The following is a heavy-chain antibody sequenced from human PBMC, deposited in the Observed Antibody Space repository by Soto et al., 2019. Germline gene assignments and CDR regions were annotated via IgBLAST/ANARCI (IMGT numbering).Heavy chain of an antibody. CDR3: TTDLGHMSLYIFSW. CDR1: GYTFSNYY. D-gene: IGHD3-16*01. CDR2: INPKTGTT. V-gene: IGHV1-2*06. Sequence: GAPVEVSCTTSGYTFSNYYIHWVRQAPGQGLEWVGLINPKTGTTNDAPKYQGRVTMTSDTSTSTAYMELSSLQTEDTAVHHCTTDLGHMSLYIFSWWGQGTLVTVSS. J-gene: IGHJ4*02.